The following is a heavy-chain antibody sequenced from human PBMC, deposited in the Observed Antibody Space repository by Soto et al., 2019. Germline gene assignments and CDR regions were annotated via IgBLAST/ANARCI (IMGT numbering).Heavy chain of an antibody. CDR1: GGSISSSSYY. CDR3: AITPADVDTAMATFDY. J-gene: IGHJ4*02. V-gene: IGHV4-39*01. D-gene: IGHD5-18*01. CDR2: IYYSGST. Sequence: SETLSLTCVVSGGSISSSSYYWGWIRQPPGKGLEWIGSIYYSGSTYYNPSLKSRVTISVDTSKNQFSLKLSSVTAADTAVYYCAITPADVDTAMATFDYWGQGTLVTVSS.